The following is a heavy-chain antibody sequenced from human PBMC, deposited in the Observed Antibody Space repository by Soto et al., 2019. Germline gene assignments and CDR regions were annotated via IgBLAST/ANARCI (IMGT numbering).Heavy chain of an antibody. D-gene: IGHD3-10*01. CDR3: ARAHGLLWFGVTKMDWFDP. Sequence: SETLSLTCSVSADFFSSYFWTWIRQPPGKGLEWIGYMYNTGSTIYNPSLKVRFTISVDTSKTLFSLKLSFLPAADTAVFFFARAHGLLWFGVTKMDWFDPGGQETLVTVSS. V-gene: IGHV4-59*12. J-gene: IGHJ5*02. CDR1: ADFFSSYF. CDR2: MYNTGST.